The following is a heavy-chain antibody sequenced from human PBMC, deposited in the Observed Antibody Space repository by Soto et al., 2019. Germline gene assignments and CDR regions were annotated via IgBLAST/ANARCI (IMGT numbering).Heavy chain of an antibody. J-gene: IGHJ6*02. CDR2: TYYRSKWYN. CDR3: ARGRTNGSGSYYKFYYYYGMDV. Sequence: SQTLSLTCAISGDSVSSNSAAWNWIRQSPSRGLEWLGRTYYRSKWYNDYAVSVKSRITINPDTSKNQFSLQLNSVTPEDTAVYYCARGRTNGSGSYYKFYYYYGMDVWGQGTTVTVSS. CDR1: GDSVSSNSAA. V-gene: IGHV6-1*01. D-gene: IGHD3-10*01.